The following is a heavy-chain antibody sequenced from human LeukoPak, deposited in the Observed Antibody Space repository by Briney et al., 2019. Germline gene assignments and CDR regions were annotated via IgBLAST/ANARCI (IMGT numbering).Heavy chain of an antibody. J-gene: IGHJ5*02. CDR1: GGSISSSSYY. CDR3: ARDHFNIVVVPAPQYNWFDP. D-gene: IGHD2-2*01. V-gene: IGHV4-39*07. CDR2: IYYSGST. Sequence: SETLSLTCTVSGGSISSSSYYWGWIRQPPGKGLEWIGSIYYSGSTYYNPSLKSRVTISVDTSKNQFSLKLSSVTAADTAVYYCARDHFNIVVVPAPQYNWFDPWGQGTLVTVSS.